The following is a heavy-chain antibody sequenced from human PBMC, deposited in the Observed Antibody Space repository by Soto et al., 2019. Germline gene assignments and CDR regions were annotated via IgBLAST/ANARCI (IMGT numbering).Heavy chain of an antibody. CDR3: ARPRGSSWDYYYYGMDV. J-gene: IGHJ6*02. CDR1: GYSFTSYW. CDR2: IYPGDSDT. D-gene: IGHD6-13*01. V-gene: IGHV5-51*01. Sequence: GESLKISCKGSGYSFTSYWIGWVRQMPGKGLEWMGIIYPGDSDTRYSPSFQGQVTISADKSISTAYLQWSSLKASDTAMYYCARPRGSSWDYYYYGMDVWGQGTTVTVSS.